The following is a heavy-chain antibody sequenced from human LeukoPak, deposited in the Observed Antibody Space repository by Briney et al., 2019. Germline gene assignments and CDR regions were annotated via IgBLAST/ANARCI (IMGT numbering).Heavy chain of an antibody. CDR2: IIPIFGTA. J-gene: IGHJ4*02. CDR1: GYTFTSYD. D-gene: IGHD5-18*01. Sequence: SVKVSRKASGYTFTSYDISWVRQAPGQGLEWMGRIIPIFGTANYAQKFQGRVTITTDESTSTAYMELSSLRSEDTAVYYCAREVYSYGIVPQYYFDYWGQGTLVTVSS. V-gene: IGHV1-69*05. CDR3: AREVYSYGIVPQYYFDY.